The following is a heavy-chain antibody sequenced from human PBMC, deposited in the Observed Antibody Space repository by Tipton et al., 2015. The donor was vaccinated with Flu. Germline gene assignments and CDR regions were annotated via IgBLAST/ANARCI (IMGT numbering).Heavy chain of an antibody. Sequence: LRLSCTVSGGSINRYYWSWIRQPPGKGLEWMGNIYYSGSTNYNPSLKSRVTISVDTSKNQFSLKLSSVTAADTAVYYCARDQGRPHSTRGNYYYGMDVWGQGTTVT. J-gene: IGHJ6*02. CDR3: ARDQGRPHSTRGNYYYGMDV. D-gene: IGHD2-2*01. CDR1: GGSINRYY. V-gene: IGHV4-59*01. CDR2: IYYSGST.